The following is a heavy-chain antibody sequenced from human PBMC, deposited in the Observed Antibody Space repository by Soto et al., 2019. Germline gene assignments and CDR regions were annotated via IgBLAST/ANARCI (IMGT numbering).Heavy chain of an antibody. Sequence: WTWIRQHPGKGLEWIGYNYYSGSTYYNPSLKSRVTIPVDTSKNQFSLKMSSVTAAVTAVYYCGREPFTWGQGTVVNVSS. V-gene: IGHV4-31*02. J-gene: IGHJ4*02. CDR2: NYYSGST. CDR3: GREPFT.